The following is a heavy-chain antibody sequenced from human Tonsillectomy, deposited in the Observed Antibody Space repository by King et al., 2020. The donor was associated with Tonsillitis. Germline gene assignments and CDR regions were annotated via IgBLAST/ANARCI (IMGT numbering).Heavy chain of an antibody. Sequence: QLVQSGAEVKKSGASVKVSCKASGYTFTSYGISLVRQAPGQGLEWMGWISAHNGYTNYAQKLQGRVTMTTDTSTSTAYMELRSLRSDDTAAYYCARDYCNTTSCYNGYWGQGTLVTVSS. CDR2: ISAHNGYT. V-gene: IGHV1-18*01. CDR1: GYTFTSYG. CDR3: ARDYCNTTSCYNGY. J-gene: IGHJ4*02. D-gene: IGHD2-2*02.